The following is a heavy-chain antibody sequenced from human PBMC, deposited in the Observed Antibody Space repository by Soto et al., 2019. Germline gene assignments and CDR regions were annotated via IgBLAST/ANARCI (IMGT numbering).Heavy chain of an antibody. CDR1: GGTFSSYA. D-gene: IGHD3-3*01. CDR2: IIPIFGTA. V-gene: IGHV1-69*13. Sequence: SVKVSCKVSGGTFSSYAISWVRQAPGQGLEWMGGIIPIFGTANYAQKFQGRVTITADESTSTAYMELSSLRSEDTAVYYCASEKGHDFWSGYSRYYYGMDVWGQGTTVTVSS. J-gene: IGHJ6*02. CDR3: ASEKGHDFWSGYSRYYYGMDV.